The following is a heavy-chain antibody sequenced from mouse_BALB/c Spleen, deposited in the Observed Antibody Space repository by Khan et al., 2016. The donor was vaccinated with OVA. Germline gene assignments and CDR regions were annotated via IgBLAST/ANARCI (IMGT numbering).Heavy chain of an antibody. CDR1: GYTFTSYT. CDR2: INPRSGYT. V-gene: IGHV1-4*02. CDR3: ARRRGGYYFDY. J-gene: IGHJ2*01. Sequence: QVQLQQSAAELARPGASVKMSCKASGYTFTSYTMHWVKQRHGQGLEWIGYINPRSGYTEYNQKFKDKTTLTADKSSSTAYMPLSSLTSEDSAVYYCARRRGGYYFDYWGQGTTLTVSS.